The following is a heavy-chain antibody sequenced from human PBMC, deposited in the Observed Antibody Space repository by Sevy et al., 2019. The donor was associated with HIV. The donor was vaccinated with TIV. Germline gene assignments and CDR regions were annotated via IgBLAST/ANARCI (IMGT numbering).Heavy chain of an antibody. CDR1: GYNFPNYW. D-gene: IGHD2-8*01. CDR2: IFPGDSYT. CDR3: ARHIFPALMVSAAPPPSWDF. J-gene: IGHJ4*02. Sequence: GESLKISCKGSGYNFPNYWIGWVRQMPGKGLEWMGIIFPGDSYTTYSPSFQGQVTISADKSINTAYLQWSSLKASDSAIYYCARHIFPALMVSAAPPPSWDFWGQGTLVTVSS. V-gene: IGHV5-51*01.